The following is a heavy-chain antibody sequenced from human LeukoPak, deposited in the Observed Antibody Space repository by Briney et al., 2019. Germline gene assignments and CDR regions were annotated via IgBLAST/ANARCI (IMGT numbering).Heavy chain of an antibody. D-gene: IGHD6-13*01. CDR1: GFTFSSYA. Sequence: PGGSLRLSCAASGFTFSSYAMHWVRQAPGKGLEWVAVISYDGSNKYYADSVKGRFTISRDNSKNTLYLQMNSLRAEDTAVYYCARGVYSSSWYRRPYFDYWGQGTLVTVSS. CDR2: ISYDGSNK. J-gene: IGHJ4*02. V-gene: IGHV3-30*04. CDR3: ARGVYSSSWYRRPYFDY.